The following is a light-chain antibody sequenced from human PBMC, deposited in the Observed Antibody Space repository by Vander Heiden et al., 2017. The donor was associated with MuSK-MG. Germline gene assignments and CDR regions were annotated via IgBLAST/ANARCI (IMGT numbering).Light chain of an antibody. J-gene: IGLJ3*02. CDR2: SNN. CDR3: AVSDEHLNGSV. V-gene: IGLV1-44*01. CDR1: SSNIGRNT. Sequence: QSVLTQAASASGTPGQRVTISCSGSSSNIGRNTVNWYQQFPRMATKRLMVSNNQRPSGVSDRFSAYTAGTYASLETSGLQSEDEADDFCAVSDEHLNGSVFGGGTKITVL.